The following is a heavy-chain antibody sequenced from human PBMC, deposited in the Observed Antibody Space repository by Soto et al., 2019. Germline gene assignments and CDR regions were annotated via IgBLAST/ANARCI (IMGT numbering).Heavy chain of an antibody. D-gene: IGHD3-10*01. V-gene: IGHV4-39*01. J-gene: IGHJ4*02. CDR1: GGSISNAAYY. Sequence: QLQLQESGPGLVKPSETLSLTCTVSGGSISNAAYYWGWIRQPPGKGLECIGIIYYSGNTYYSPSLKSRVPMSVDTSKNQFSLKLSSVSAADTSMYYCARVYGSGSYYFDYWGQGTLVTVSS. CDR3: ARVYGSGSYYFDY. CDR2: IYYSGNT.